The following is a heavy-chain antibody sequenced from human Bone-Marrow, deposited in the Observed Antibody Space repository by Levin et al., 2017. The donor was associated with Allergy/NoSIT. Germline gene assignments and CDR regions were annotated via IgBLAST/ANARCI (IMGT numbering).Heavy chain of an antibody. CDR2: IYHSGST. CDR3: ARVNSFRSGPAFDI. CDR1: GYSISSGYY. Sequence: SQTLSLTCTVSGYSISSGYYWGWIRQPPGKGLEWIGSIYHSGSTYYNPSLKSRVTISVDTSKNQFSLKLSSVAAADTAVYYCARVNSFRSGPAFDIWGQGTMVTVSS. D-gene: IGHD5-18*01. V-gene: IGHV4-38-2*02. J-gene: IGHJ3*02.